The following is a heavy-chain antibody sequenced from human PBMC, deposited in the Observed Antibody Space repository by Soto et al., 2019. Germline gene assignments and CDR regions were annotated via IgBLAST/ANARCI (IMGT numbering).Heavy chain of an antibody. V-gene: IGHV4-59*01. CDR1: GGSISSYY. CDR3: AREGLTGTIGLYYYYGMDV. CDR2: IYYSGST. J-gene: IGHJ6*02. D-gene: IGHD1-7*01. Sequence: QVQLQESGPGLVKPSETLSLTCTVSGGSISSYYWSWIRQPPGKGLEWIGYIYYSGSTNYNPSLKSRVTISVDTSKNKFSLKLSSVTAADTAVYYCAREGLTGTIGLYYYYGMDVWGQGTTVTVSS.